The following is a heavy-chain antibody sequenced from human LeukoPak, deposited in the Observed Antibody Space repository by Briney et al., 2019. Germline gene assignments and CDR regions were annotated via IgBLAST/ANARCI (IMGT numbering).Heavy chain of an antibody. V-gene: IGHV4-4*07. Sequence: NPSETLSLTCSVSGVSVTNYYWSWVRQPAGKRLERIGRNYPTGDTIYNPSLKSRVTMSVDMSKNHLSLKLTSVTAADAAVYYCARDLTARGSFDYWGQGILVSVSS. D-gene: IGHD3-16*01. CDR3: ARDLTARGSFDY. CDR1: GVSVTNYY. J-gene: IGHJ4*02. CDR2: NYPTGDT.